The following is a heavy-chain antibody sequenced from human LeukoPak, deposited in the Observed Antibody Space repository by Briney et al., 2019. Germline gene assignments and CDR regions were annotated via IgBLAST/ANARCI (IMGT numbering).Heavy chain of an antibody. D-gene: IGHD6-13*01. V-gene: IGHV3-30-3*01. CDR1: GFTFSSYA. CDR3: ARDWHSSSLYWDYFDY. J-gene: IGHJ4*02. CDR2: ISNDESNN. Sequence: AGRCLRLSCALSGFTFSSYAMHWVRQAPGKGLGWVAVISNDESNNYYYDSVMSRFTISRDNSTNTLYLQMNSLRAEDAAVFYYARDWHSSSLYWDYFDYWGQGTLVTVSS.